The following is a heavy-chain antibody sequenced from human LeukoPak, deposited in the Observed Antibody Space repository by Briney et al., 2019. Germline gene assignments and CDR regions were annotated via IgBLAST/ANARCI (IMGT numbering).Heavy chain of an antibody. Sequence: PGRSLRLSCAASGFTFSSYAMHWVRQAPGKGLEGVAVISYDGSNKYYADSLKGRFTISRDNSKNTLYLQMNSLRAADTAVYYCARGLALSGRYSHFDYWGQGTLVTVSS. CDR2: ISYDGSNK. V-gene: IGHV3-30*04. CDR1: GFTFSSYA. CDR3: ARGLALSGRYSHFDY. D-gene: IGHD1-26*01. J-gene: IGHJ4*02.